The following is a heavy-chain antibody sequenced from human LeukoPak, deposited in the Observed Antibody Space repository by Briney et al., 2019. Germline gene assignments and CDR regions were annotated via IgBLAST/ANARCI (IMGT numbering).Heavy chain of an antibody. CDR1: GFSISNFW. Sequence: GGSLILSCAASGFSISNFWMNWVRQAPGKELEWVANIKQDGSEKNYVDSVKGRFTISRDNAKNSLILQMNSLRDEDTAVYYCARGVWAPFDSWGQGTLVSVSS. V-gene: IGHV3-7*01. CDR2: IKQDGSEK. J-gene: IGHJ4*02. CDR3: ARGVWAPFDS. D-gene: IGHD7-27*01.